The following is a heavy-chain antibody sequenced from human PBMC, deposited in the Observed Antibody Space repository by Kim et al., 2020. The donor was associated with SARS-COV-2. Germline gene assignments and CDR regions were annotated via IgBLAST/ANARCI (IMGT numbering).Heavy chain of an antibody. V-gene: IGHV4-34*01. D-gene: IGHD3-22*01. CDR2: INHSGST. J-gene: IGHJ4*02. CDR3: ARGPFTTKGL. Sequence: SETLSLTCAVYGGSFSGYYWSWIRQPPGKGLEWIGEINHSGSTNYNPSLKSRVTISVDTSKNQFSLKLSSVTAADTAVYYCARGPFTTKGLWGQGTLVTVSS. CDR1: GGSFSGYY.